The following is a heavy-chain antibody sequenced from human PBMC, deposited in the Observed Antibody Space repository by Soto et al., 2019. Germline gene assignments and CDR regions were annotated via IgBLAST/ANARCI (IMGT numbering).Heavy chain of an antibody. V-gene: IGHV3-30*03. D-gene: IGHD2-2*01. Sequence: GGSLRLSCAASGFTFSSYGMHWVRQAPGKGLEWVAVISYDGSNKYYADSVKGRFTISRDNSKNTLYLQMNSLRAEDTAVYYSARSGGYCSSTSCYWLYYYGMDVWGQGTTVTVSS. CDR1: GFTFSSYG. CDR3: ARSGGYCSSTSCYWLYYYGMDV. CDR2: ISYDGSNK. J-gene: IGHJ6*02.